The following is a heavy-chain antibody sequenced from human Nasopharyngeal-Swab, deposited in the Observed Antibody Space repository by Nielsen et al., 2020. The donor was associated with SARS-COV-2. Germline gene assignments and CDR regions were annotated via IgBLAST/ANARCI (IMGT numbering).Heavy chain of an antibody. D-gene: IGHD1-1*01. CDR3: ARGRRSFPTDY. J-gene: IGHJ4*02. Sequence: GGSLRLSCAASGFTFSSYWMHWVHQAPGKGLVWVSRINSDGSSTSYADSVKGRFTISRDNAKNTLYLQMNSLRAEDTAVYYCARGRRSFPTDYWGQGTLVTVSS. V-gene: IGHV3-74*01. CDR1: GFTFSSYW. CDR2: INSDGSST.